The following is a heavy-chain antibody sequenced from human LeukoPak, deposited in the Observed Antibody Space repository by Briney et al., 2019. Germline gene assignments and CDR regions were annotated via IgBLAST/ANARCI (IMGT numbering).Heavy chain of an antibody. CDR3: GRGLCGGGGFFPPLYDY. V-gene: IGHV3-7*04. J-gene: IGHJ4*02. CDR2: IKQDGSEK. D-gene: IGHD2-21*01. Sequence: GGSLRLSCAASGFTFSSYYMSWVRQAPGKGLEWVANIKQDGSEKYYADSVQGRFTISRDNAKNSLYLQMNSLRVEDTAVYYCGRGLCGGGGFFPPLYDYGGWEPLLTFP. CDR1: GFTFSSYY.